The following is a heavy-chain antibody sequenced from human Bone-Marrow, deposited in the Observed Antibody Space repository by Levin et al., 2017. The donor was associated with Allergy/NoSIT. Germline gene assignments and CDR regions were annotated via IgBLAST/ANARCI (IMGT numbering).Heavy chain of an antibody. CDR1: GFTFSDSY. V-gene: IGHV3-11*01. CDR3: VRGSGYYDSSGSYYHAFDI. J-gene: IGHJ3*02. D-gene: IGHD3-22*01. CDR2: ISTSGFTI. Sequence: GGSLRLSCAASGFTFSDSYMSWIRQAPGKGLEWISYISTSGFTIYYADSVKGRFSISRDNAKNSLYLQMNNLRADDAAMYYCVRGSGYYDSSGSYYHAFDIWGQGTMVTVSS.